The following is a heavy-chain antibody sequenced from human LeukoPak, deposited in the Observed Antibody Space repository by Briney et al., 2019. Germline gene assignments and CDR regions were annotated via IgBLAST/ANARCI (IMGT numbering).Heavy chain of an antibody. CDR3: AKGAIDYGGYVGWFDP. V-gene: IGHV3-23*01. Sequence: GGSLRLSCAASGFTFSSYAMSWVRQAPGKGLEWVSAISGSGGSTYYADSVKGRFTISRDNSKNTLYLQMNSLRAEDTAVYYCAKGAIDYGGYVGWFDPWGQGTLVTVSS. D-gene: IGHD4-17*01. CDR1: GFTFSSYA. J-gene: IGHJ5*02. CDR2: ISGSGGST.